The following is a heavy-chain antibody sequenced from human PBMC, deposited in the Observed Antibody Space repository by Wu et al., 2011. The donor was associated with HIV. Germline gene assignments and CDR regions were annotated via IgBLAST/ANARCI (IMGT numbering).Heavy chain of an antibody. V-gene: IGHV1-18*01. CDR1: GYTFKNYG. J-gene: IGHJ4*02. CDR2: ISAYIGDT. Sequence: LVQSGVEVKKPGASVKVSCKASGYTFKNYGISWVRQAPGQGLEWMGWISAYIGDTNYAQKFQGRVTITADKSTSTVYMELSSLRSEDTAVYYCALRTRAGSGSDYWGQGTLVTVSS. CDR3: ALRTRAGSGSDY. D-gene: IGHD3-10*01.